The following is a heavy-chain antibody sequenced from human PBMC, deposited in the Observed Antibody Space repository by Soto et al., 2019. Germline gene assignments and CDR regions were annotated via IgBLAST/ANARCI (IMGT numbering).Heavy chain of an antibody. CDR1: GGSFSGHS. V-gene: IGHV4-34*01. CDR2: INHSGRV. J-gene: IGHJ5*01. D-gene: IGHD3-22*01. CDR3: STRAYDTNGYYRFDS. Sequence: SETLSLTCAVYGGSFSGHSWTWIRQSPGKGLEWIGDINHSGRVNYSPSLKSRATISLDTSKNQFSLTLSAVTAADTAMYYCSTRAYDTNGYYRFDSWGQGTLVTVSS.